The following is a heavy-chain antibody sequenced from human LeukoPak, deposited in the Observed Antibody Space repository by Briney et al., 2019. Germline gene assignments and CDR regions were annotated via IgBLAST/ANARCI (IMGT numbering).Heavy chain of an antibody. CDR1: GFTFSDYY. J-gene: IGHJ6*03. CDR3: ATTQWGYYYMDV. V-gene: IGHV3-11*01. Sequence: GGSLRLSCAASGFTFSDYYMSWIRQATGKGLEWVSYISSSGSTMYYADSVKGRFTISRDNAKNSLYLQMNSLRAEDTAAYYCATTQWGYYYMDVWGKGTTVTVSS. D-gene: IGHD1-26*01. CDR2: ISSSGSTM.